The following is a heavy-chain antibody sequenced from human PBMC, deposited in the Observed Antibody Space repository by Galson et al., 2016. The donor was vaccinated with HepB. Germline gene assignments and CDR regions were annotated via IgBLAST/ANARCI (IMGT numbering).Heavy chain of an antibody. Sequence: SVKVSCKASGYTFTYYFMHWVRQAPGQGLEWLGRINPSSGDTKYAQKFQGRVTVSRDTSTSTAYMELSRLRSDDTAVYYCVRTYCSTTRCYPDAFDIWGQGTAVTFSS. D-gene: IGHD2-2*01. CDR2: INPSSGDT. J-gene: IGHJ3*02. CDR3: VRTYCSTTRCYPDAFDI. CDR1: GYTFTYYF. V-gene: IGHV1-2*06.